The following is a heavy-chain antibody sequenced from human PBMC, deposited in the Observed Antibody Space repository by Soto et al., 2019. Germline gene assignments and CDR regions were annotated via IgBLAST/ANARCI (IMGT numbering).Heavy chain of an antibody. CDR2: ISAYNGNT. J-gene: IGHJ5*02. D-gene: IGHD6-13*01. CDR3: ASSPTKAAAGALFDP. Sequence: APVTGSCQGAGYTITGDGGSWGRKNKEQGLEWMGWISAYNGNTNYAQKLQGRVTMTTDTSTSTAYMELRSLRSDDTAVYYCASSPTKAAAGALFDPWGQGTLVTVSS. V-gene: IGHV1-18*01. CDR1: GYTITGDG.